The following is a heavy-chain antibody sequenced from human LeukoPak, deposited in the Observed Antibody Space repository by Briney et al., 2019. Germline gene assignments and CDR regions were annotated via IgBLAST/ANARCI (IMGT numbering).Heavy chain of an antibody. CDR2: INSDGSST. CDR3: ARVLDDFWSGPLKA. J-gene: IGHJ5*02. V-gene: IGHV3-74*01. D-gene: IGHD3-3*01. CDR1: GFTFSGYW. Sequence: PGGSLRLSCAAYGFTFSGYWMHWVRQAPGKGLVWVSRINSDGSSTNYADSVEGRFTISRDNAKNSLYLQMNSLRAEDTALYYCARVLDDFWSGPLKAWGQGTLVTVSS.